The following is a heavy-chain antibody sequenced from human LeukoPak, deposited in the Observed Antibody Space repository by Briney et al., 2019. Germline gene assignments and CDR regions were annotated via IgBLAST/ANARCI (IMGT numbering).Heavy chain of an antibody. CDR3: ARGALGGLKQALDF. J-gene: IGHJ4*02. V-gene: IGHV6-1*01. CDR1: GDSVPSNSAT. Sequence: SQTLSLTCAISGDSVPSNSATWHWIRQSPSRGLEWLGRTYYRSRWYNDYALSVKSRVIINPDTSKNQFSLQLNSVTPEDTAVYYCARGALGGLKQALDFWGQGTLVTVSS. CDR2: TYYRSRWYN. D-gene: IGHD3-16*01.